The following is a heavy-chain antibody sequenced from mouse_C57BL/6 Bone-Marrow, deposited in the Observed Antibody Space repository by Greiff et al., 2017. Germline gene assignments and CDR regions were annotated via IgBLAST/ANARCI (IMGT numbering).Heavy chain of an antibody. J-gene: IGHJ4*01. CDR3: SITTVYYAMDY. CDR1: GFSLTSYG. Sequence: QVQLQQSGPGLVQPSQSLSITCTVSGFSLTSYGVHWVRQSPGTGLEWLGVLWRGGSTDYNADFIFSLSLSKDNSKSQVFFKMNSLQADETAIYYCSITTVYYAMDYWGQGTSVTVSS. V-gene: IGHV2-2*01. D-gene: IGHD1-1*01. CDR2: LWRGGST.